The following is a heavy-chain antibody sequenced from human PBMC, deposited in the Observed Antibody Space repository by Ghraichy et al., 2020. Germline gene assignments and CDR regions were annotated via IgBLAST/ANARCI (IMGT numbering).Heavy chain of an antibody. V-gene: IGHV4-34*01. CDR2: INHSGST. Sequence: SETLSPTCAVYGGSFSGYYWSWIRQLPGKGLEWIGEINHSGSTNYNPSLKSRVTISVDTSKNQFSLKLSSVTAADTAVYYCARVRGRAGAYYYFGMDVWGQGTTVTVSS. J-gene: IGHJ6*02. CDR3: ARVRGRAGAYYYFGMDV. D-gene: IGHD3-10*01. CDR1: GGSFSGYY.